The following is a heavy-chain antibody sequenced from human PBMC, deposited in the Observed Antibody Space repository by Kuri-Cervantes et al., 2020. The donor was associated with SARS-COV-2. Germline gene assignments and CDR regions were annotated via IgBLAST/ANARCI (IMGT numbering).Heavy chain of an antibody. CDR3: ARDTGCSSTSCYGDPYNWFDP. CDR1: GFTFSDYY. CDR2: ISSSSTI. Sequence: GESLKISCAASGFTFSDYYMSWIRQAPGKGLEWVSYISSSSTIYYADSVKGRFTISRDNAKNSLYLQMNSLRAEDTAVYYCARDTGCSSTSCYGDPYNWFDPWGQGTLVTVSS. J-gene: IGHJ5*02. D-gene: IGHD2-2*01. V-gene: IGHV3-69-1*01.